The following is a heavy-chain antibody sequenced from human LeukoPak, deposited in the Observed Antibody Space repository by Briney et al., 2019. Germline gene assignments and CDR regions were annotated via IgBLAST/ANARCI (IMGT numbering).Heavy chain of an antibody. CDR3: ARSEGSYDHFDY. CDR1: GFTFSSYG. D-gene: IGHD1-26*01. CDR2: IRYDGSNK. V-gene: IGHV3-30*02. J-gene: IGHJ4*02. Sequence: GGSLRLSCAASGFTFSSYGMHWVRQAPGKGLEWVAFIRYDGSNKYYADSVKGRFTISRDKSKNTLYLQMNSLRAEDTAVYYCARSEGSYDHFDYWGQGTLVTVPS.